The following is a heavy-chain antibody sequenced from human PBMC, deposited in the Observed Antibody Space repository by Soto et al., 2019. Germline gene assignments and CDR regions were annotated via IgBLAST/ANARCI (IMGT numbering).Heavy chain of an antibody. CDR2: INDSGIT. CDR3: ARGRSSVADLRGIGYYGLDV. J-gene: IGHJ6*02. D-gene: IGHD6-6*01. V-gene: IGHV4-34*01. CDR1: GGSFSGYY. Sequence: QVQLQQWGADVLKPSETLSLTCVVNGGSFSGYYWSWIRQSPGKGLEWIGEINDSGITDSNPSLESRVTISVDMSKNQFALNLNSVTAADSAVYHCARGRSSVADLRGIGYYGLDVWGQGTTVTVSS.